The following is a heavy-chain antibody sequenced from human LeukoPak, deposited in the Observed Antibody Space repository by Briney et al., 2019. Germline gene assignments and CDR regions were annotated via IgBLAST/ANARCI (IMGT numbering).Heavy chain of an antibody. CDR1: GGSISSSNW. J-gene: IGHJ4*02. CDR2: IYHSGST. Sequence: KSSETLSLTCAVSGGSISSSNWWSWVRQPPGKGLEWIGEIYHSGSTNYNPSLKSRVTISVDKSKNQFSLKLSSVTAADTAVYYCARDLGDDMDHDDYWGQGTLVTVSS. V-gene: IGHV4-4*02. D-gene: IGHD3-10*01. CDR3: ARDLGDDMDHDDY.